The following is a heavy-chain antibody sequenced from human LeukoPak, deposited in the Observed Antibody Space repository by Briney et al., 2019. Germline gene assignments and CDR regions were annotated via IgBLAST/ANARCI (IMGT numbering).Heavy chain of an antibody. D-gene: IGHD3-3*01. CDR3: ARTQGYDFWSGYSNWFDP. Sequence: GGSPRLSCAASGFTFSSYAMHWVRQAPGKGLEWVAVISYDGSNKYYADSVKGRFTISRDNSKNTLYLQMNSLRAEDTAVYYCARTQGYDFWSGYSNWFDPWGQGTLVTVSS. CDR2: ISYDGSNK. V-gene: IGHV3-30-3*01. J-gene: IGHJ5*02. CDR1: GFTFSSYA.